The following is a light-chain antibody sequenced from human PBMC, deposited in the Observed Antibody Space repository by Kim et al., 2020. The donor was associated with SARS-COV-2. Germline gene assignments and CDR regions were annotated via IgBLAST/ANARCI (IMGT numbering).Light chain of an antibody. CDR3: SSRDSSGNHVI. CDR1: SLSSYY. V-gene: IGLV3-19*01. CDR2: GKD. J-gene: IGLJ2*01. Sequence: ALGEAVRSTCRGASLSSYYASWYQQKPGQAPVLVMYGKDNRPSGIPDRFSASDSGTTASLTIIGAQAEDEADYYCSSRDSSGNHVIFGGGTQLTVL.